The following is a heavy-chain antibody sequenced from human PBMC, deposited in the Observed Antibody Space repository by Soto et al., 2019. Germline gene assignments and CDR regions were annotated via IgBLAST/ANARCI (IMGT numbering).Heavy chain of an antibody. D-gene: IGHD6-19*01. V-gene: IGHV3-30-3*01. CDR2: ISYDGSNK. CDR1: GFTFSSYA. Sequence: QVQLMESGGGVVQPGRSLRLSCAASGFTFSSYAMNWVRQAPGKGLEWVALISYDGSNKYYADSVKGRFTISRDSSKNTLYLQMNRLRDADTAVYYCARDSHVGSGWQLTADYWGQGTLVTVSS. CDR3: ARDSHVGSGWQLTADY. J-gene: IGHJ4*02.